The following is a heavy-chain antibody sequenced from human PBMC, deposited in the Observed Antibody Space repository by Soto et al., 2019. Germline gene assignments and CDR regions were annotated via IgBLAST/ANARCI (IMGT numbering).Heavy chain of an antibody. CDR2: ISTTSTYI. D-gene: IGHD3-10*02. J-gene: IGHJ6*02. Sequence: EVQLVESGGGMVKPGGSLRLSCAASGFTCSGDAMNWVRQSPGKGLEWVSSISTTSTYIYYADSVKGRFTISRDNANNSPHLQMNDRRAEDTAVYYCTRDYVMDVWGQGTTVTVSS. CDR1: GFTCSGDA. CDR3: TRDYVMDV. V-gene: IGHV3-21*01.